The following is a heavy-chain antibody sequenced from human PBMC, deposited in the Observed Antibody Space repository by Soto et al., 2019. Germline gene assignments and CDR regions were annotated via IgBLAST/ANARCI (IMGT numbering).Heavy chain of an antibody. CDR1: GGSVSIYY. CDR3: ARENHPWLAVHVRKLKSTWWFDP. CDR2: INHSGAT. J-gene: IGHJ5*02. Sequence: PSETLSLTCAVYGGSVSIYYWSWVRQPPGKGLEWIGEINHSGATHYNPSLKSLVTISVDTSKNQFSLRLTSVTAADTAIYYCARENHPWLAVHVRKLKSTWWFDPWGQGTLVTVSS. V-gene: IGHV4-34*01. D-gene: IGHD6-19*01.